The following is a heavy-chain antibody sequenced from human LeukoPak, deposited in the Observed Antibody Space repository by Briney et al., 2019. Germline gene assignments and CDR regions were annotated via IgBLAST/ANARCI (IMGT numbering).Heavy chain of an antibody. J-gene: IGHJ4*02. V-gene: IGHV3-66*01. Sequence: PGGSLILSCAVSGFNVSSNYMSWVRQPPGKGLEWVSIIYTGGTTYFADSVKGRFTVYRDNSKNTLYLQMNSLRAEDTAVYYCARATGALRPWDFWGQGTLVTVSS. D-gene: IGHD1-14*01. CDR3: ARATGALRPWDF. CDR2: IYTGGTT. CDR1: GFNVSSNY.